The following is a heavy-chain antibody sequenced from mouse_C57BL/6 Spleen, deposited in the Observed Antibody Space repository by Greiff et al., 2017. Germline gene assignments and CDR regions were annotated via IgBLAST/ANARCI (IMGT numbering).Heavy chain of an antibody. CDR1: GFTFSDFY. V-gene: IGHV7-1*01. J-gene: IGHJ2*01. D-gene: IGHD1-1*02. CDR2: SRNKANDYTT. CDR3: ARDGGWSFDY. Sequence: EVKLVESGGGLVQSGRSLRLSCATSGFTFSDFYMEWVRQAPGKGLEWIAASRNKANDYTTEYSASVKGRFIVSRDTSQSILYLQMNALRAEDTAIYYCARDGGWSFDYWGQGTTLTVSS.